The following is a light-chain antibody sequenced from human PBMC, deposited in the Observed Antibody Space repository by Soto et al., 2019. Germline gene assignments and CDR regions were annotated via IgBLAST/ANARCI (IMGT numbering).Light chain of an antibody. CDR3: QQGHNWPLT. CDR1: QSINSE. CDR2: GAS. J-gene: IGKJ2*01. Sequence: EIVMTQSPATLSLSPGEIAALSCRSSQSINSELAWYQQKPGQPPRLLIYGASTRATGVPARFTGSESGSEFTLTNSGLQSEDFAVYYCQQGHNWPLTFGQGTRLEI. V-gene: IGKV3-15*01.